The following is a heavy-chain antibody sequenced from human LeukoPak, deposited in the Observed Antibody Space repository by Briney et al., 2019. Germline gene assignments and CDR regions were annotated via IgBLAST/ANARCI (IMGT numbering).Heavy chain of an antibody. V-gene: IGHV1-2*02. CDR1: GYTFTGYY. D-gene: IGHD2-2*01. CDR2: MNPNSGDT. CDR3: ARRPINCIITNCYVDY. J-gene: IGHJ4*02. Sequence: ASVKVSCKASGYTFTGYYMHWVRQAPGQGLEWMGWMNPNSGDTSYAREFQDRVTMTRDTSLSTAYMELSRLRSDDTAVYFCARRPINCIITNCYVDYWGQGTLVTVSS.